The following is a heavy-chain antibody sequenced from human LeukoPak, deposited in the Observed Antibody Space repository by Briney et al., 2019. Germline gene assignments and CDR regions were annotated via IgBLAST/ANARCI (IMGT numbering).Heavy chain of an antibody. V-gene: IGHV3-15*01. D-gene: IGHD3-16*02. CDR1: GFTFTDAW. CDR3: HRSCPYDY. CDR2: IKSRSDGGTI. Sequence: GGSLRLSCAASGFTFTDAWMTWVRQAPGKGLEWVGRIKSRSDGGTIDYATPVKGRFTISRDDSKNTLYLQMNSLDTEDTAVYFCHRSCPYDYWGQGTLVTVTS. J-gene: IGHJ4*02.